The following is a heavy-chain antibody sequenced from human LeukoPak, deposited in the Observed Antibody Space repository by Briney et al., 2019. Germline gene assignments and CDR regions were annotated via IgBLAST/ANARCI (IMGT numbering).Heavy chain of an antibody. V-gene: IGHV3-74*01. CDR1: GLTLGGPP. Sequence: PGGPLGLPGLALGLTLGGPPLHWSPKPPGGGRVWVPHFKGDGSEASYADSVKGRFTISRDSAKNTLYLQMSSLRAEDTAVYYCARDGFTGPVTAYLDYWGQGTLVTVSS. CDR2: FKGDGSEA. D-gene: IGHD2-21*02. J-gene: IGHJ4*02. CDR3: ARDGFTGPVTAYLDY.